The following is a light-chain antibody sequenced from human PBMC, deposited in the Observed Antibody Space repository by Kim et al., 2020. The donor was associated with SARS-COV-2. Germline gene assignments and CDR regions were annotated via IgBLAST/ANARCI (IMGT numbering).Light chain of an antibody. Sequence: SVSVGDRVTITCRASQSFSSGLAWYQQKPGKAPKLLIYKASSLESGVPSRFSGSGSGTEFTLTISSLQPDDFATYYCQQYNSYPYTFGQGTKLEI. CDR3: QQYNSYPYT. CDR1: QSFSSG. J-gene: IGKJ2*01. CDR2: KAS. V-gene: IGKV1-5*03.